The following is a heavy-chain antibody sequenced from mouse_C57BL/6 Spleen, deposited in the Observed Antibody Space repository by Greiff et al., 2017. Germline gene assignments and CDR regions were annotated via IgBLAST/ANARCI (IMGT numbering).Heavy chain of an antibody. CDR2: INPGGGGT. Sequence: QVQLKQSGAELVRPGTSVKVSCKASGYAFTNYLIVWVKQRPGQGLEWIGVINPGGGGTNYNEKFKGQATLTADKSSSTAYMQLSSLTSEDSAVYFCARSGLGRPLYFDYWGQGTTLTVSS. V-gene: IGHV1-54*01. D-gene: IGHD4-1*01. J-gene: IGHJ2*01. CDR3: ARSGLGRPLYFDY. CDR1: GYAFTNYL.